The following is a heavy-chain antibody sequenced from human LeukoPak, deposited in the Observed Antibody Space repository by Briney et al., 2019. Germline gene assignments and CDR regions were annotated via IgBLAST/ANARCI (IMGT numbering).Heavy chain of an antibody. V-gene: IGHV4-59*01. J-gene: IGHJ4*02. D-gene: IGHD4-17*01. CDR1: GASMSSYY. Sequence: PSETLSLTCTVSGASMSSYYWTWIRQPPGKGLEWIAYIYSTGSTNSNPSLKSRVTISVDTSKNQFSLNLRSVTAADTAVYYCARGGEPGLADWGQGTLVTVSS. CDR3: ARGGEPGLAD. CDR2: IYSTGST.